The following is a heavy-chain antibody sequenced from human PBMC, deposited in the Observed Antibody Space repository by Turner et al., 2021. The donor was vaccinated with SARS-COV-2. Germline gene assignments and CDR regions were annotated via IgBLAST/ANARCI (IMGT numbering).Heavy chain of an antibody. CDR1: GFNLSNAW. V-gene: IGHV3-15*01. D-gene: IGHD3-3*01. CDR3: TTDIGPITIFGVATRYGMDV. Sequence: EVQLLESGGGLVKPGGSLRLSCAASGFNLSNAWMSWVRQAPGKGLEWVGRIKSKTEGGTTDYAAPVKGRFTISRDDSKNTVYLQMNSLKTEDTAVYYCTTDIGPITIFGVATRYGMDVWGQGTTVTVSS. CDR2: IKSKTEGGTT. J-gene: IGHJ6*02.